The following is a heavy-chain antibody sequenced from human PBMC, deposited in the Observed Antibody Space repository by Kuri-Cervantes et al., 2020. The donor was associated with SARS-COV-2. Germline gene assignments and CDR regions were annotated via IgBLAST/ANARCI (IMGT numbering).Heavy chain of an antibody. CDR1: GYTFTSYG. J-gene: IGHJ6*03. D-gene: IGHD1-26*01. V-gene: IGHV1-69*05. CDR3: ARGRIVGARGYYYYMDV. Sequence: SVKVSCKASGYTFTSYGISWVRQAPGQGLEWMGGIIPIFGTANYAQKFQGRVTITTDESTSTAYMELSSLRSEDTAVYYCARGRIVGARGYYYYMDVWGKGTTVTVSS. CDR2: IIPIFGTA.